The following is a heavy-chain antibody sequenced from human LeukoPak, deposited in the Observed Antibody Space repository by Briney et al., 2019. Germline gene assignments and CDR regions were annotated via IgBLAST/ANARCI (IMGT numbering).Heavy chain of an antibody. J-gene: IGHJ4*02. V-gene: IGHV3-23*01. CDR1: EFTFISYA. CDR2: ISGSGGVT. D-gene: IGHD2-8*01. CDR3: AKDRPCINDVCHGDFDY. Sequence: GGSLRLSCAASEFTFISYAMTWVRQAPGKGLEWVSTISGSGGVTYYADFVKGRFTISRDNSKNTLYLQMNSLRAEDTAIYYCAKDRPCINDVCHGDFDYWGQGTLVTVSS.